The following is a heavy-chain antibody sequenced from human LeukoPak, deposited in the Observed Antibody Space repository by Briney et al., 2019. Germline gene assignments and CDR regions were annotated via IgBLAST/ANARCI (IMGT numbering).Heavy chain of an antibody. D-gene: IGHD6-13*01. J-gene: IGHJ4*02. CDR2: ISKDGSDK. Sequence: PGGSLRLSCAASGFTFISYGMHWVRQAPGKGLEWVAIISKDGSDKNYADSVKGRFIISRDNSKNTLYLQMSSLRAEDTAVYYCAKSIAAAGTSVDYWGQGTLVTVSS. CDR1: GFTFISYG. CDR3: AKSIAAAGTSVDY. V-gene: IGHV3-30*18.